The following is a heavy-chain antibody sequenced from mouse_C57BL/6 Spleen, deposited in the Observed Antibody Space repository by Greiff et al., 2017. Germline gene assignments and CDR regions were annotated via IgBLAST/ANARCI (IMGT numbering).Heavy chain of an antibody. D-gene: IGHD4-1*01. CDR2: IYPGDGDT. Sequence: QVQLQQSGPELVKPGASVKISCKASGYAFSSSWMNWVKQRPGKGLEWIGRIYPGDGDTNYNGKFKGKATLTADKSSSTAYMQLSSLTSEDSAVYFCAREGLGKLTFDYWGQGTTLTVSS. CDR1: GYAFSSSW. J-gene: IGHJ2*01. V-gene: IGHV1-82*01. CDR3: AREGLGKLTFDY.